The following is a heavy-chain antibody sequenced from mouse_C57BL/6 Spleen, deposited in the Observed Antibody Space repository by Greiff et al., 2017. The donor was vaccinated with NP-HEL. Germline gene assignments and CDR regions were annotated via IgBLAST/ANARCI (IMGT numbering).Heavy chain of an antibody. V-gene: IGHV5-4*01. J-gene: IGHJ3*01. CDR2: ISDGGSYT. CDR3: ARDGAQAPFAY. D-gene: IGHD3-2*02. CDR1: GFTFSSYA. Sequence: EVKLVESGGGLVKPGGSLKLSCAASGFTFSSYAMSWVRQTPEKRLEWVATISDGGSYTYYPDNVKGRFTISRDNAKNNLYLQMSHLKSEDTAMYYCARDGAQAPFAYWGQGTLVTVSA.